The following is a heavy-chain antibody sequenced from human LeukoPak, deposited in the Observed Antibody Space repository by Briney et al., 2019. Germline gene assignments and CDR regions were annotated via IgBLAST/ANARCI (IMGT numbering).Heavy chain of an antibody. D-gene: IGHD6-25*01. CDR2: IYYSGST. V-gene: IGHV4-59*08. CDR1: GGSISNYY. Sequence: SETLSPTCTVSGGSISNYYWSWIRQPPGKGLEWIGYIYYSGSTNYNPSLKSRVTISVDTSKNQFSLKLSSVTAADTAVYYCARHEKSSGWYYDYWGQGTLVTVSS. J-gene: IGHJ4*02. CDR3: ARHEKSSGWYYDY.